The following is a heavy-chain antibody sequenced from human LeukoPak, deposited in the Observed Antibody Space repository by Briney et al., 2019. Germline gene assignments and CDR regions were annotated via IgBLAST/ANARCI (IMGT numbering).Heavy chain of an antibody. D-gene: IGHD6-13*01. CDR1: GYTFTGYY. CDR2: INPNSGNT. V-gene: IGHV1-8*03. CDR3: AREHRSSSWYIIDY. J-gene: IGHJ4*02. Sequence: GASVKVSCKASGYTFTGYYMHWVRQAPGQGLEWMGWINPNSGNTGYAQKFQGRVTITRNTSISTAYMELSSLRSEDTAVYYCAREHRSSSWYIIDYWGQGTLVTVSS.